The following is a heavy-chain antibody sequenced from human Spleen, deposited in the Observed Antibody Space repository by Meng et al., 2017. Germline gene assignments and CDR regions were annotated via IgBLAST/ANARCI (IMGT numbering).Heavy chain of an antibody. V-gene: IGHV5-51*01. J-gene: IGHJ3*02. CDR3: AKYISGSYYWDAFGT. CDR1: GYTFSNYW. CDR2: IHPRDSDT. Sequence: GGSLRLSCKGSGYTFSNYWIGWVRQMPGKGLEWMGMIHPRDSDTGYSPSFRGQVTISVDKSISTAYLQWRSLKASDTAMYYCAKYISGSYYWDAFGTWGQGTMVTVSS. D-gene: IGHD3-10*01.